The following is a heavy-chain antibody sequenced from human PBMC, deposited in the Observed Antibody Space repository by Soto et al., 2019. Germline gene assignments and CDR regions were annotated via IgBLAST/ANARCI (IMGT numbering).Heavy chain of an antibody. V-gene: IGHV4-59*01. Sequence: KASETLSLTCTVSGGSISDYYWSWIRQPPGKGLEWIGYIYYSGSTNYNPSLKSRLTISVDTSKNQFSLKLSSVTAADTAVYYCARDIFYSSRGNFGVWGQGTLVTVYS. CDR3: ARDIFYSSRGNFGV. CDR1: GGSISDYY. CDR2: IYYSGST. J-gene: IGHJ4*02. D-gene: IGHD6-13*01.